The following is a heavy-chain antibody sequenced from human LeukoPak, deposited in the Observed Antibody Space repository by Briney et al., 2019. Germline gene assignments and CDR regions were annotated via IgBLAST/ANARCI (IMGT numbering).Heavy chain of an antibody. D-gene: IGHD4-17*01. Sequence: DSVKVSCKISGQTLNEVSMHWMRQAPGKGLEWMGGFDPEDFKTIYAHKFQGRVTMTEDTSTDTAYMELRSLRSEDTALYYCATSDGDYLQIRGNAFDLWGQGTMVTVSS. J-gene: IGHJ3*01. CDR2: FDPEDFKT. CDR1: GQTLNEVS. V-gene: IGHV1-24*01. CDR3: ATSDGDYLQIRGNAFDL.